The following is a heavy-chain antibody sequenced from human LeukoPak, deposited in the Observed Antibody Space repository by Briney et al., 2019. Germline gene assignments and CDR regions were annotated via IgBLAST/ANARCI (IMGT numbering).Heavy chain of an antibody. CDR2: IYHSGST. CDR1: GGSIRRGGYY. J-gene: IGHJ4*02. CDR3: ARWSGPTVVTHDFDY. Sequence: SETRSLPCTVSGGSIRRGGYYWSWFRQPPGKGLGWIGYIYHSGSTYYNPSLKSRVTISVDKSKNQFSLKLSSVTAADTAVYYCARWSGPTVVTHDFDYWGQGTLVTVSS. V-gene: IGHV4-30-2*01. D-gene: IGHD4-23*01.